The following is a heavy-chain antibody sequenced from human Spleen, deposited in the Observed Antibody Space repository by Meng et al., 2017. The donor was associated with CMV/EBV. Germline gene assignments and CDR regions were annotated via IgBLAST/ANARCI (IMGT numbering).Heavy chain of an antibody. Sequence: EVQLVESGGXLVKPGGSXRLSCAASGFTFSSYSMNWVRQAPGKGLEWVSSISSSSSYIYYADSVKGRFTISRDNAKNSLYLQMNSLRAEDTAVYYCARDPGIVGATHYFDYWGQGTLVTVSS. J-gene: IGHJ4*02. CDR2: ISSSSSYI. CDR1: GFTFSSYS. V-gene: IGHV3-21*01. CDR3: ARDPGIVGATHYFDY. D-gene: IGHD1-26*01.